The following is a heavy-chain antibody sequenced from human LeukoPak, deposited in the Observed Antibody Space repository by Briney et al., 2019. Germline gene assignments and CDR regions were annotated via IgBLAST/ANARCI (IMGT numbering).Heavy chain of an antibody. D-gene: IGHD5-18*01. CDR1: GFTVSSFG. V-gene: IGHV3-30*18. CDR2: ISDDGSNT. J-gene: IGHJ2*01. CDR3: AKDADTATIIYWYFDL. Sequence: GGSLRLSCTASGFTVSSFGMHWVRQAPGNGLEWGAVISDDGSNTYYADSVKGRFTISRDNSKNTLYLQLNSLRTEDTAVYYCAKDADTATIIYWYFDLWGRGTLVTVSS.